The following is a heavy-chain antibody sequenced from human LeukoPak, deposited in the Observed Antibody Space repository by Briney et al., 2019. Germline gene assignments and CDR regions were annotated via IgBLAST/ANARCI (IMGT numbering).Heavy chain of an antibody. J-gene: IGHJ6*04. CDR1: GGSVTTSPWY. CDR2: IYYSGNT. V-gene: IGHV4-61*01. Sequence: SETLSLTCTVSGGSVTTSPWYWSWIRQPPGKGLEWIGYIYYSGNTHYNPSLKSRVTISLDTSKNQFSLNLRSVTAADTAVYYCARSYSGSGYYNYGMDVWGKGTTVTASS. D-gene: IGHD1-26*01. CDR3: ARSYSGSGYYNYGMDV.